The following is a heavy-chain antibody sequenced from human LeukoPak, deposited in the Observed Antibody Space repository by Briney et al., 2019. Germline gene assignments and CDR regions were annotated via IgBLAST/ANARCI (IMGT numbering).Heavy chain of an antibody. D-gene: IGHD3-3*01. J-gene: IGHJ4*02. CDR3: AKLASFAGYDFWSGYYSTY. Sequence: GGSLRLSCAASGFTFSDYAMSWVRQAPGKGLEWVSAISGSGGSTYYADSVKGRFTISRDNSNNTLYLQMNSLRAEDTAVYYCAKLASFAGYDFWSGYYSTYWGQGTLVTVSS. V-gene: IGHV3-23*01. CDR1: GFTFSDYA. CDR2: ISGSGGST.